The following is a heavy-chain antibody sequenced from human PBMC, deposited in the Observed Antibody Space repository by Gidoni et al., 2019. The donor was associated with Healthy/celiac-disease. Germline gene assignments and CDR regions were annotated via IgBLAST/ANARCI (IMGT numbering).Heavy chain of an antibody. J-gene: IGHJ6*03. CDR3: ARQNYDFWSGYFPYYYYMDV. CDR2: IYYSGST. CDR1: GGSISSSSYY. Sequence: QLQLPESGPGLVKPSETLSLTCTVSGGSISSSSYYWGWIRQPPGKGLEWIGSIYYSGSTYYNPSLKSRVTISVDTSKNQFSLKLSSVTAADTAVYYCARQNYDFWSGYFPYYYYMDVWGKGTTVTVSS. V-gene: IGHV4-39*01. D-gene: IGHD3-3*01.